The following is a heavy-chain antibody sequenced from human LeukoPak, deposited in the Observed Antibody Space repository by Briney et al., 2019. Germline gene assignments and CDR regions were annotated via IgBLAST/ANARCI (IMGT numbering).Heavy chain of an antibody. CDR2: ISGSGGST. CDR3: AKDLGSCPRNWFDP. D-gene: IGHD3-10*01. Sequence: GGSLILSCAASGFTFSSYAMSWVRQAPGKGLEWVSAISGSGGSTYYADSVKGRFTISRDKSKNTLYLQMNSLRAEDTAVYYCAKDLGSCPRNWFDPWGQGTLVTVSS. CDR1: GFTFSSYA. J-gene: IGHJ5*02. V-gene: IGHV3-23*01.